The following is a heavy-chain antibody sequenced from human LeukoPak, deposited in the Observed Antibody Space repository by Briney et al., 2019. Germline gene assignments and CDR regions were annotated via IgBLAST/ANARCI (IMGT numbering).Heavy chain of an antibody. V-gene: IGHV1-2*02. D-gene: IGHD4-4*01. Sequence: ASVKVSCKASGYTFTGYYMHWVRQAPGQGLEWMGWINPNSGGTNYAQKFQGRVTMTRDTSISTAYMELSRLRSDDTAVYYCATSTGSSYRGLDYWGQGTLVTVSS. CDR3: ATSTGSSYRGLDY. CDR2: INPNSGGT. J-gene: IGHJ4*02. CDR1: GYTFTGYY.